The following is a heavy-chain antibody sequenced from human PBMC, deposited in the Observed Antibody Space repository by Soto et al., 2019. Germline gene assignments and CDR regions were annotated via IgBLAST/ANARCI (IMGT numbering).Heavy chain of an antibody. CDR1: GFTFDDYA. CDR3: ATDMRGSYWYYFDY. CDR2: ISWNSGKI. J-gene: IGHJ4*02. V-gene: IGHV3-9*01. D-gene: IGHD1-26*01. Sequence: GGSLRLSCAASGFTFDDYAMHWVRQAPGKGLEWVSGISWNSGKIGYADSVKGRFTISNDNDKNSLYLQMNSLRAEDTALYYCATDMRGSYWYYFDYWGQGTLVTVSS.